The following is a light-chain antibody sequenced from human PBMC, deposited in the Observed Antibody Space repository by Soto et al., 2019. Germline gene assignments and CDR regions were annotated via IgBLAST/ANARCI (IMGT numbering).Light chain of an antibody. CDR3: QQYNSYPWT. V-gene: IGKV1-5*01. Sequence: IHMTQSPSTLSATAGDRVTITCRASQSISSWLAWYQQKPGKAPKLLIYAASSLQSGVPSRFSGSGYGTDFNLTISSLQPEDFATYYCQQYNSYPWTFGQGTKVDIK. CDR2: AAS. CDR1: QSISSW. J-gene: IGKJ1*01.